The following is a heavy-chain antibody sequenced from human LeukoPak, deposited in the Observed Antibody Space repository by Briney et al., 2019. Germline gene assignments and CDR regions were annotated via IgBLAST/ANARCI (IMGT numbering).Heavy chain of an antibody. Sequence: GGSLRLSCAASGLALSLYGMHWVRQAPGKGLERVAFLRNDESTQYYSDSAKGRFTISRDNAKNSLYLQMNSLRAEDTAVYYCARGLPGYGDYVGAFDIWGQGTMVTVSS. CDR3: ARGLPGYGDYVGAFDI. CDR1: GLALSLYG. V-gene: IGHV3-30*02. CDR2: LRNDESTQ. D-gene: IGHD4-17*01. J-gene: IGHJ3*02.